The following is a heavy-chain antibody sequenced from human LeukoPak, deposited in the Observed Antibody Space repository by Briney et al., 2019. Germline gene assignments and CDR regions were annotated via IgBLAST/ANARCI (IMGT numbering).Heavy chain of an antibody. CDR2: IWYDGSQT. V-gene: IGHV3-33*08. CDR3: ARHYISGWYDY. J-gene: IGHJ4*02. D-gene: IGHD6-19*01. Sequence: QSGGSLRLSCAASGFTFSSYAMNWVRQAPGKGLEWVALIWYDGSQTHYADSVKGRFTISRDNSKNMLYLQMNSLRVEDTAVYYCARHYISGWYDYWGQGTLVTVSS. CDR1: GFTFSSYA.